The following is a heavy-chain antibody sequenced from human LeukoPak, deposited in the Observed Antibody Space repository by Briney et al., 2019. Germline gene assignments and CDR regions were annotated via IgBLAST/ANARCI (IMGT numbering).Heavy chain of an antibody. V-gene: IGHV3-11*01. CDR1: GFTFSDYY. CDR3: ARRPYYYGSGSYFVYFQH. CDR2: ISSSGSTI. Sequence: PGGSLRLSCAASGFTFSDYYMSWLRQAPGKGLEWVSYISSSGSTIYYADSVKGRFTISRDNAKNSLYLQMNSLRAEDTAVYYCARRPYYYGSGSYFVYFQHWGQGTLVTVSS. D-gene: IGHD3-10*01. J-gene: IGHJ1*01.